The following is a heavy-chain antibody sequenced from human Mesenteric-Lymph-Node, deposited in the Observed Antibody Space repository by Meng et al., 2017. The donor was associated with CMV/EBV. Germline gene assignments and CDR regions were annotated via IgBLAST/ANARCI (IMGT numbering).Heavy chain of an antibody. J-gene: IGHJ4*02. V-gene: IGHV3-30*19. D-gene: IGHD1-26*01. Sequence: GESLKISCAASGFTLSSYGMHWVRQAPGKGLEWVAVISYDGSNKYYADSVKGRFTISRDNSKNTLYLQMNSLRAEDTAVYYCAREVVGATDYFDYWGQGTLVTVSS. CDR1: GFTLSSYG. CDR3: AREVVGATDYFDY. CDR2: ISYDGSNK.